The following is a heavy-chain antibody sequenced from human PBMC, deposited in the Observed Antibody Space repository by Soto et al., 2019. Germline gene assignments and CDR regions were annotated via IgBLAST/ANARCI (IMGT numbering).Heavy chain of an antibody. D-gene: IGHD3-3*01. CDR3: ARDLMQEWLPMDV. Sequence: PSETLSLTCTVSGGSISSGGYYWSWIRQHPGKGLEWIGYIYYSGSTYYNPSLKSRVTISVDTSKNQFSLKLSSVTAADTAVYYCARDLMQEWLPMDVWGRGTTVTVSS. J-gene: IGHJ6*02. CDR2: IYYSGST. V-gene: IGHV4-31*03. CDR1: GGSISSGGYY.